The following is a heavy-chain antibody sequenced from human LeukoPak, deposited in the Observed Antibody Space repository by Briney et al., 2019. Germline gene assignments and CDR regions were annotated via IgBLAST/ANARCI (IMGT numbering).Heavy chain of an antibody. CDR3: ARGLVGATGYYFDY. D-gene: IGHD1-26*01. CDR1: GGSFSGYY. J-gene: IGHJ4*02. CDR2: INHSGST. V-gene: IGHV4-34*01. Sequence: SETLSLTCAVYGGSFSGYYWSWIRQPPGKGLEWIGEINHSGSTNYNPSHKRRVTISVDTSKNQFSLKLSSVTAADTAVYYCARGLVGATGYYFDYWGQGTLVTVSS.